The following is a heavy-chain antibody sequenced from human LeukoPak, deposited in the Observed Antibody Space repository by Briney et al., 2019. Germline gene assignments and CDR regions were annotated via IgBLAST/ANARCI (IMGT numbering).Heavy chain of an antibody. CDR2: ISAYNGNT. CDR3: ATPNSGYSSGWPLQH. CDR1: GYTFTSYG. J-gene: IGHJ1*01. V-gene: IGHV1-18*01. Sequence: ASVKVSCKASGYTFTSYGISWVRQAPGQGLEWMGWISAYNGNTNYAQKLQGRVTMTTDTSTSTAYMELRSLRSDDTAVCYCATPNSGYSSGWPLQHWGQGTLVTVSS. D-gene: IGHD6-19*01.